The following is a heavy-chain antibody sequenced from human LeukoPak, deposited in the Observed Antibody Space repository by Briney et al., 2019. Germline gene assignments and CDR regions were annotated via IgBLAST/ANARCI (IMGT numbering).Heavy chain of an antibody. D-gene: IGHD3-22*01. CDR1: GFTFSGSA. CDR2: IRSKANNYAT. Sequence: GSLRLSCAASGFTFSGSAMHWVRQASGKGLEWVGRIRSKANNYATAFAASVKGRFTISRDDSKNTAYLQMNSLKIEDTAIYYCTSDYYDSRWIEPWGQGSLVTVSS. J-gene: IGHJ5*02. CDR3: TSDYYDSRWIEP. V-gene: IGHV3-73*01.